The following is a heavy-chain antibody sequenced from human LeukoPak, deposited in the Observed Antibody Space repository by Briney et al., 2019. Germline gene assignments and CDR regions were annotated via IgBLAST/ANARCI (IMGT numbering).Heavy chain of an antibody. D-gene: IGHD3-3*01. CDR2: INPNSGGT. V-gene: IGHV1-2*02. J-gene: IGHJ3*02. CDR3: ARDEGFDFWSGYYTSGSAFDI. CDR1: GYTFTGYY. Sequence: GASVKVSCKASGYTFTGYYMHWVRQAPGQGLEWMGWINPNSGGTNYAQKFQGRVTMTRDTSISTAYMELSRLRSDDTAVYYCARDEGFDFWSGYYTSGSAFDIWGQGTMVTVSS.